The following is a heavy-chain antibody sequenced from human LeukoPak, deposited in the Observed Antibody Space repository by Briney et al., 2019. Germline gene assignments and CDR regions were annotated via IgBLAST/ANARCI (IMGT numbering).Heavy chain of an antibody. CDR1: GASINSGSYF. J-gene: IGHJ4*02. V-gene: IGHV4-61*02. D-gene: IGHD1-26*01. CDR3: ARDGYASGSYYDY. CDR2: VHTSETA. Sequence: SETLSLTCAVPGASINSGSYFWNWIRQPAGKGLEYIGRVHTSETANYNPSLRSRVAISLDTSMNHFSLRLNSVTAADTAVYYCARDGYASGSYYDYWGQGTLVTVSS.